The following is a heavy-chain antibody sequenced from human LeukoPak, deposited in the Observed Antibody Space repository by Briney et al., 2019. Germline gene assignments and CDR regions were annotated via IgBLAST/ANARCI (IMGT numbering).Heavy chain of an antibody. V-gene: IGHV3-21*01. CDR3: AKAGTQQWLLFVGVY. CDR2: ISTSSSYI. Sequence: PGGSLRLSCAASGFTLSSKSMNWVRQAPGEGLEWVSSISTSSSYIYYADSVKGRFTISRDDAKNSLFLQMNSLRAEDTAVYYCAKAGTQQWLLFVGVYWGQGALVTVSS. J-gene: IGHJ4*02. CDR1: GFTLSSKS. D-gene: IGHD6-19*01.